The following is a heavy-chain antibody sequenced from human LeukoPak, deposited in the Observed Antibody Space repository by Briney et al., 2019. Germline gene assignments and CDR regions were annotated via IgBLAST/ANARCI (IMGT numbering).Heavy chain of an antibody. J-gene: IGHJ6*02. CDR1: GFTFDDYA. Sequence: GRSLRLSCAASGFTFDDYAMHWVRQAPGKGLEWVSGISWNSGSIGYAVSVKGRSTISRDNAKNSLYLQMNSLRAEDTALYYCAKAYCSSTSCPGFRYYSYGMDVWGQGTTVTVSS. V-gene: IGHV3-9*01. CDR3: AKAYCSSTSCPGFRYYSYGMDV. D-gene: IGHD2-2*01. CDR2: ISWNSGSI.